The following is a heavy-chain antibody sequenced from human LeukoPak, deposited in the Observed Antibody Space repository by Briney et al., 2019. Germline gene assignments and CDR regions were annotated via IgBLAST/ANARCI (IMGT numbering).Heavy chain of an antibody. CDR2: IPYDGSNK. D-gene: IGHD6-13*01. Sequence: GGSLRLSCEASGFTFSTYGMHWVRQAPGKGLEWITLIPYDGSNKYYADSVKGRFTISRDNSKNTLYLQMNSLRPEDTAVYYCARTYSSSAAAWDWFDPWGQGTLVTVSS. J-gene: IGHJ5*02. CDR3: ARTYSSSAAAWDWFDP. V-gene: IGHV3-30*03. CDR1: GFTFSTYG.